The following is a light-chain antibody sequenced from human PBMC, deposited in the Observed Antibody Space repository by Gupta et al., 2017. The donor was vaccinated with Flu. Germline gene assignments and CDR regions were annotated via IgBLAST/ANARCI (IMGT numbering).Light chain of an antibody. V-gene: IGLV3-21*02. CDR2: DES. Sequence: GGDNIGRKSVHWYQQKPGRAPVLVVYDESDRPPGIPERFSGSNTANKATLTISRVEAGDEADDHCRVWGGDNDHPLFGGGTKLTVL. CDR3: RVWGGDNDHPL. CDR1: NIGRKS. J-gene: IGLJ2*01.